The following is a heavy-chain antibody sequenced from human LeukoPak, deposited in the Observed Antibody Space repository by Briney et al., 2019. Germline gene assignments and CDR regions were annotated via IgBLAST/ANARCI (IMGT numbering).Heavy chain of an antibody. CDR1: GFTFSSYA. CDR3: AIEPYGLGWFDP. D-gene: IGHD4-17*01. V-gene: IGHV3-23*01. J-gene: IGHJ5*02. Sequence: GGSLRLSCAAYGFTFSSYAMSWVRQAPGKGLEWVSAISGSGGSTYYADSVKGRFTISRDNSKNTLYLQMNSLRAEDTAVYYCAIEPYGLGWFDPWGQGTLVTVSS. CDR2: ISGSGGST.